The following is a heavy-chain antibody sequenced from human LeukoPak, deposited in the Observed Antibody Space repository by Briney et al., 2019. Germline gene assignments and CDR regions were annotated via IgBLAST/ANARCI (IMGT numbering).Heavy chain of an antibody. CDR2: ISSSSTYI. V-gene: IGHV3-21*04. J-gene: IGHJ3*02. CDR1: GFTFSSYS. D-gene: IGHD3-10*01. CDR3: AKANYYGSGSHDAFDI. Sequence: GGSLRLSCAASGFTFSSYSMNWVRQAPGKGLEWVSSISSSSTYIYYADSVKGRFTISRDNSKNSLYLQMNSLRTEDTALYYCAKANYYGSGSHDAFDIWGQGTMVTVSS.